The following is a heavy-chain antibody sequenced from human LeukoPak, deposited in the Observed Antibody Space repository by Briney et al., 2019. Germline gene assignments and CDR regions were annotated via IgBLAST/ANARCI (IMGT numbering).Heavy chain of an antibody. CDR3: ARFGTHPLNDGAFDI. Sequence: PSETLSLTCTVSGGSISSYYWSWIRQPPGKGLEWIGYIYHSGSTYYNPSLKSRVTISVDRSKNQFSLKLSSVTAADTAVYYCARFGTHPLNDGAFDIWGQGTMVTVSS. CDR2: IYHSGST. V-gene: IGHV4-59*12. D-gene: IGHD1-1*01. CDR1: GGSISSYY. J-gene: IGHJ3*02.